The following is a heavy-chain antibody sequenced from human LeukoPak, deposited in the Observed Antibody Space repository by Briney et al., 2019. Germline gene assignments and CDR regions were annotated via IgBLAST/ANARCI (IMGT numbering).Heavy chain of an antibody. CDR3: AKAPYYYGSGSYHDY. J-gene: IGHJ4*02. CDR1: GFTFSSYA. CDR2: ISGSGGST. Sequence: PGGSLRLSCVASGFTFSSYAMSWVRQAPRKGLEWVSAISGSGGSTYYADSVKGRFTISRDNSKNTLYLQMNSLRAEDTAVYYCAKAPYYYGSGSYHDYWGQGTLVTVSS. D-gene: IGHD3-10*01. V-gene: IGHV3-23*01.